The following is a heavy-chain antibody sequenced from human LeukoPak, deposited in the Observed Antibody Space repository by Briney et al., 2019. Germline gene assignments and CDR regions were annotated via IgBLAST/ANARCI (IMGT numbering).Heavy chain of an antibody. D-gene: IGHD3-10*01. V-gene: IGHV4-39*07. CDR2: IYYSGST. CDR3: ARADGSGSPLDY. J-gene: IGHJ4*02. CDR1: GGSISSSSYY. Sequence: SETLSLTCTVSGGSISSSSYYWGWIRQPPGKGLEWIGSIYYSGSTYYNPSLKSRVTISVDTSKNQFSLKLSSVTAADTAVYYCARADGSGSPLDYWGQGTLVTVSS.